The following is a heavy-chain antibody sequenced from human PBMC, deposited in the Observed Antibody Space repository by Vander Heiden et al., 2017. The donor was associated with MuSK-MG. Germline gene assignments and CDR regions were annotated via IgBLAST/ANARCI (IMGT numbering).Heavy chain of an antibody. J-gene: IGHJ6*02. CDR3: ARGYYYDDYYGMDV. Sequence: QVQLVQSGAEVKKPGASVKVSCRASGSTFTSYYIHWVRQAPGQGLEWMGIINPNGGSTFYVQKFQGRVTMTRDTSTTTVYMELSSLRSEDTAVYYCARGYYYDDYYGMDVWGQGTTVTVSS. D-gene: IGHD3-22*01. CDR2: INPNGGST. V-gene: IGHV1-46*03. CDR1: GSTFTSYY.